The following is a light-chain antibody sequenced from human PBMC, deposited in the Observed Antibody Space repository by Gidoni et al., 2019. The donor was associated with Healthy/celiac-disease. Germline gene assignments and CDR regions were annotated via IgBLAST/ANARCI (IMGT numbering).Light chain of an antibody. J-gene: IGKJ1*01. CDR1: RSVSSSY. CDR3: QQYGSSPT. Sequence: EIVLTQSPGTLSLSPGERATLSCRARRSVSSSYLSWYQQKPGQAPRLLIYGASSRATGITDRFSGSGSETDFTITSSRLEPEDFAVYYCQQYGSSPTFGQGTKVEIK. V-gene: IGKV3-20*01. CDR2: GAS.